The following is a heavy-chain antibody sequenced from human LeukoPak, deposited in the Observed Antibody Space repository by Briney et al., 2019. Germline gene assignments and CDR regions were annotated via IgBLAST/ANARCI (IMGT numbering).Heavy chain of an antibody. J-gene: IGHJ3*02. CDR1: GFTFSSYG. CDR3: AKGRIGYCSGGSCNGVAFDI. V-gene: IGHV3-30*02. Sequence: GGSLRLSCAASGFTFSSYGMHWVRQAPGKGLEWVAFIRYDGSNKYYADSVKGRFTISRDNSKNTLYLQMNSLRAEDTAVYYCAKGRIGYCSGGSCNGVAFDIWGQGTMVTVSS. D-gene: IGHD2-15*01. CDR2: IRYDGSNK.